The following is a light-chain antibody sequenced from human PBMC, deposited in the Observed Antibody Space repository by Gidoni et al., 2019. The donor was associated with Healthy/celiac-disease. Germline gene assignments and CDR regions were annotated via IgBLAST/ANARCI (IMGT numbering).Light chain of an antibody. Sequence: DIQMTQSPSTLSASVGDRVTITCRASQSISSWLGWYQQKPGKAPKLLIYDASSLESGVQSRFSGSGSVTEFTLTISILQPDDFATYYCQQYNSYLYTFGQGTKLEIK. CDR1: QSISSW. V-gene: IGKV1-5*01. CDR3: QQYNSYLYT. CDR2: DAS. J-gene: IGKJ2*01.